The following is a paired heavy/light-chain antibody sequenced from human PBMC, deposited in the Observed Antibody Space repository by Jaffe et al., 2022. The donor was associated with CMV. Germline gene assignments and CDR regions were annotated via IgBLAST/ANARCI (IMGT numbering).Light chain of an antibody. CDR1: SSDVGGYNY. Sequence: QSALTQPPSASGSPGQSVTISCTGTSSDVGGYNYVSWYQQHPGKAPKLMIYEVTKRPSGVPDRFSGSKSGNTASLTVSGLQAEDEADYYCSSYAGSNNLVFGGGTKLTVL. J-gene: IGLJ2*01. CDR2: EVT. CDR3: SSYAGSNNLV. V-gene: IGLV2-8*01.
Heavy chain of an antibody. V-gene: IGHV3-33*08. CDR2: IWYDGSNK. CDR1: GFTFSSYG. Sequence: QVQLVESGGGVVQPGRSLRLSCAASGFTFSSYGMDWVRQAPGKGLEWVAVIWYDGSNKNYADSVKGRFTISRDNSKNTLYLEMNSLRAEDTAVYYCARASGSYTYYYYLDVWGKGTTVTVSS. D-gene: IGHD1-26*01. CDR3: ARASGSYTYYYYLDV. J-gene: IGHJ6*03.